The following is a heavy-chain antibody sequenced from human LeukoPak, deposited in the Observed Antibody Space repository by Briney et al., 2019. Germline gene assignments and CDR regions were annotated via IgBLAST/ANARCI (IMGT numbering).Heavy chain of an antibody. J-gene: IGHJ4*02. Sequence: VASVKVSCKASGGTFSSYAISWVRQAPGQGLEWMGGIIPIFGTANYAQKFQGRVTITADKSTSTADMELSSLRSEDTAVYYCASGIGPVWRGDYWGQGTLVTVSS. CDR2: IIPIFGTA. CDR1: GGTFSSYA. V-gene: IGHV1-69*06. CDR3: ASGIGPVWRGDY. D-gene: IGHD1-14*01.